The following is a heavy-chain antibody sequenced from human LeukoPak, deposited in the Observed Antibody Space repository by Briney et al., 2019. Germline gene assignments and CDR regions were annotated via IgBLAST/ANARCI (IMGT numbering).Heavy chain of an antibody. CDR2: IYYSGST. Sequence: SETLSLTCTVSGGSISSSSYHWGWIRQPPGKGLEWIGSIYYSGSTYYNPSLKSRVTISVDTSKNQFSLKLSSVTAADTAVYYCARVGANYFDYWGQGTLVTVSS. CDR3: ARVGANYFDY. D-gene: IGHD1-26*01. V-gene: IGHV4-39*01. J-gene: IGHJ4*02. CDR1: GGSISSSSYH.